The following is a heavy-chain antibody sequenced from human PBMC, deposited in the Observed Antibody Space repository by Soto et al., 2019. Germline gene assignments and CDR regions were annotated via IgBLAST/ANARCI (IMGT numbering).Heavy chain of an antibody. J-gene: IGHJ3*02. V-gene: IGHV3-23*01. CDR3: AKATATGGGAFDI. Sequence: LRLSCAASGFICSSYDMSWVRQAPGRGLEWVSTILVDGRTFYVDSVKGRFTISRDTSKNTVYLQMNSLTAGDTALYYCAKATATGGGAFDICGQGTMVTVSS. CDR2: ILVDGRT. CDR1: GFICSSYD. D-gene: IGHD2-8*02.